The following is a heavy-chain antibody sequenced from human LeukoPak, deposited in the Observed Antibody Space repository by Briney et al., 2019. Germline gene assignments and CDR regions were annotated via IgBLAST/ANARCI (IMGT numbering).Heavy chain of an antibody. D-gene: IGHD3-10*01. Sequence: GGSLRLSCAASGFTFSSYAMHWVRQAPGKGLEWVAVISYDGSNKYYADSVKGRLTISRDNSKNTLYLQMNSLRAEDTAVYYCARDRRISGWYFDLWGRGTLVTVSS. J-gene: IGHJ2*01. CDR1: GFTFSSYA. CDR3: ARDRRISGWYFDL. CDR2: ISYDGSNK. V-gene: IGHV3-30*04.